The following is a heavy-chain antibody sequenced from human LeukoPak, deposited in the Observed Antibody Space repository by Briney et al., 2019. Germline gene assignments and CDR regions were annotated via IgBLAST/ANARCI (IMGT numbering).Heavy chain of an antibody. CDR2: IYWDDDK. CDR3: AHGQASTSCYLVCNNWFDP. J-gene: IGHJ5*02. CDR1: GFSLRTSGVG. Sequence: SGPTLVKPTQTLTLTCTFSGFSLRTSGVGVGWIRQPPVKALEWLALIYWDDDKRYSPSLKSRLTITKDTSKNQVVLTMTNMDPVDTATYYCAHGQASTSCYLVCNNWFDPWGQGTLVTVSS. V-gene: IGHV2-5*02. D-gene: IGHD2-2*01.